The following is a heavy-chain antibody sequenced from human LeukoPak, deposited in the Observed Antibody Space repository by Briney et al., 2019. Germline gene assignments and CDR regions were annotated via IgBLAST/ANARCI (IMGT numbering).Heavy chain of an antibody. J-gene: IGHJ3*01. CDR2: IDPKTGGP. CDR3: ARERDISAFDL. V-gene: IGHV1-2*02. CDR1: GYTFTDNH. Sequence: EASVKVSCRASGYTFTDNHLYWVRQAPGQGLEWMGWIDPKTGGPNYAQKFQGRVTLARDTSISTAYMELSNLRSDDTAVYYCARERDISAFDLWGQGTMVTVSS.